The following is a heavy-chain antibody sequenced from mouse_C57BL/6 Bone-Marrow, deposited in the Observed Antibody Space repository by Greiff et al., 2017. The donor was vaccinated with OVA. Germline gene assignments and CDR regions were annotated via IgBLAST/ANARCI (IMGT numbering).Heavy chain of an antibody. CDR1: GYTFTSYW. D-gene: IGHD2-5*01. J-gene: IGHJ2*01. V-gene: IGHV1-50*01. Sequence: VQLQQSGAELVKPGASVKLSCKASGYTFTSYWMQWVKQRPGQGLEWIGEIDPSDSYTNYNQKFKGKATLTVDTSSSTAYMQLSSLTSEDSAVYYCARPSYSNSFDYWGQGTTLTVSS. CDR3: ARPSYSNSFDY. CDR2: IDPSDSYT.